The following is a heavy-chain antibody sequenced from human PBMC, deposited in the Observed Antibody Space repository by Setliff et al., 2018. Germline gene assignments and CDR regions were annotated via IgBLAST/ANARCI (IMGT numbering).Heavy chain of an antibody. V-gene: IGHV1-8*02. CDR2: MNPNSGKT. Sequence: ASVKVSCKASGYPFISYDINWARQAPGQGLGWMGWMNPNSGKTGYAQKFQGRVIMTRNTSISTAYLELNTLRSDDTAVYYCARERYFDYWGQGTLVTVSS. CDR3: ARERYFDY. CDR1: GYPFISYD. J-gene: IGHJ4*02.